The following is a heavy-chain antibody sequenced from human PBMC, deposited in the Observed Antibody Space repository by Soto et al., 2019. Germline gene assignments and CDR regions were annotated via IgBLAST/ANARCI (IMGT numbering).Heavy chain of an antibody. CDR3: ARGVVVVVTALDYFDL. CDR2: ISSNSGTK. V-gene: IGHV3-48*02. Sequence: DEQLVESGGGLVQPGGSLRLSCAASGFTFSRHSLNLVRQAPGKGLEWISYISSNSGTKYYADAVKGRFTISRDKAKNSLYLQMNSLGDEDTAVYYCARGVVVVVTALDYFDLWGRGTLVTVSS. CDR1: GFTFSRHS. J-gene: IGHJ2*01. D-gene: IGHD2-21*02.